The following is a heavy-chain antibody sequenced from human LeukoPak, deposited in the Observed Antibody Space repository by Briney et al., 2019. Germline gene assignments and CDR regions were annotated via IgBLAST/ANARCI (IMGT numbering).Heavy chain of an antibody. Sequence: SETLSLTCSVSGGSITSSYWSWIRQAPGKGLEWLGYIYYTENAKYNPSLKSRVTMSLDTSKNQLSLKLTSVTAAGTAVYHCATTRGYSYGFFYFDQWGQGTLVTVSS. CDR2: IYYTENA. J-gene: IGHJ4*02. V-gene: IGHV4-59*01. CDR3: ATTRGYSYGFFYFDQ. CDR1: GGSITSSY. D-gene: IGHD5-18*01.